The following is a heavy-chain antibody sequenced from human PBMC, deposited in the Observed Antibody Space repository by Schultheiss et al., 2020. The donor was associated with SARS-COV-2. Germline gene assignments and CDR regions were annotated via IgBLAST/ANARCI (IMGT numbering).Heavy chain of an antibody. D-gene: IGHD2-8*01. CDR3: ARGRGANGFDY. Sequence: GESLKISCSASAFNFSSYWMHWVRQAPGKGLVWVSRINSDGSSTSYADSVKGRFTISRDNAKNTLYLQMNSLRVEDTAVYYCARGRGANGFDYWGQGTLVTVSS. CDR1: AFNFSSYW. J-gene: IGHJ4*02. V-gene: IGHV3-74*01. CDR2: INSDGSST.